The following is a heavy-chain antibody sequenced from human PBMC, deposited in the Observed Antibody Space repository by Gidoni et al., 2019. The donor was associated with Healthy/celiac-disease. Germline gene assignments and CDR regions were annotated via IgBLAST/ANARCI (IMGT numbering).Heavy chain of an antibody. D-gene: IGHD6-6*01. CDR3: ARDSASSDWFDP. J-gene: IGHJ5*02. CDR2: IYYSGST. Sequence: QLQLQESGPGLVTPSETLSLTCTVSVGSLSSSSYYWGWLRKPPGKGLEWIGSIYYSGSTYYNPSLKSRVTISLDTSKNQFSLKLSSVTAADTAIYYCARDSASSDWFDPWGQGTLVTVSS. V-gene: IGHV4-39*07. CDR1: VGSLSSSSYY.